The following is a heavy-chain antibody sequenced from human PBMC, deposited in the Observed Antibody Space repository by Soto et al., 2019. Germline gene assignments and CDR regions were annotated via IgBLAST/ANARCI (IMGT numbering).Heavy chain of an antibody. CDR2: ILPMLDIT. CDR3: TLGSWSAETFDI. J-gene: IGHJ3*02. CDR1: GGTFSTYT. D-gene: IGHD6-13*01. V-gene: IGHV1-69*02. Sequence: QVQLVQSGAEVKKPGSSVKVSCKASGGTFSTYTIIWVRQAPGQGLEWMGRILPMLDITNSAQRFQGRVTITADKSTSTAYLELSSLRSEVTAVYYCTLGSWSAETFDIGGRGTMVTVSS.